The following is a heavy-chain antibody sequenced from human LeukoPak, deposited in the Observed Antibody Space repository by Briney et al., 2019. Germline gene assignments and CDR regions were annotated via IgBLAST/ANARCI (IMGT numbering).Heavy chain of an antibody. CDR1: GFTFSSYA. Sequence: GGSLRLSCAASGFTFSSYAMSWFRQAPGKGLEWVSAISGSGGSTYYADSVKGRFTISRDNSKNTLYLQMNSLRAEDTAVYYCASRADGVAAAGTAVDYWGQGTLVTVSS. D-gene: IGHD6-13*01. CDR3: ASRADGVAAAGTAVDY. V-gene: IGHV3-23*01. J-gene: IGHJ4*02. CDR2: ISGSGGST.